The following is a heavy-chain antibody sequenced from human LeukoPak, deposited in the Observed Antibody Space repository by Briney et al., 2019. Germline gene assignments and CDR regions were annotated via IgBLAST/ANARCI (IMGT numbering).Heavy chain of an antibody. Sequence: TLSLTCTVSGGSINSGGYYWNWIRQPPGKGLEWIGYIYHSGSTYYNPSLKSRVTISVDRSKNQFSLKLSSVTAADTAVYYCARTTRYNITMDVWGKGTTVTVSS. V-gene: IGHV4-30-2*01. J-gene: IGHJ6*03. CDR1: GGSINSGGYY. CDR2: IYHSGST. D-gene: IGHD2-2*02. CDR3: ARTTRYNITMDV.